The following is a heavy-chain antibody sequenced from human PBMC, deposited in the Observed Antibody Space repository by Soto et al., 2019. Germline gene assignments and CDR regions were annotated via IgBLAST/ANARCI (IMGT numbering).Heavy chain of an antibody. CDR3: AKELLHNTVTTCGS. J-gene: IGHJ5*02. Sequence: QVQLVESGGGVVQPGRSLRLSCAASGFTFSSYGMHWFRQAPGKGLEWVAVISYHGNDKYYADSVKGRFTISRENFKSTLYLQISSLRAQNTAISFCAKELLHNTVTTCGSWGQGTLVTVSS. CDR2: ISYHGNDK. V-gene: IGHV3-30*18. D-gene: IGHD4-17*01. CDR1: GFTFSSYG.